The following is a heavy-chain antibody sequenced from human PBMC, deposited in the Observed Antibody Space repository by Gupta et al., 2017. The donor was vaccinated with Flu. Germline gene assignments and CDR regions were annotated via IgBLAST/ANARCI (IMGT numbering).Heavy chain of an antibody. CDR3: ATGPPFSNYALGY. CDR1: GFTFSDAW. V-gene: IGHV3-15*01. J-gene: IGHJ4*02. D-gene: IGHD4-11*01. Sequence: EVLLVESGGGLVKPGGSLRLSCAASGFTFSDAWMTWVRQTPGKGLEWVGHIKSKTDGGTTAYSTPVKGRFIISRDDSKNTFYLQMNSLKIEDTAVYYCATGPPFSNYALGYWGQGALVTVSS. CDR2: IKSKTDGGTT.